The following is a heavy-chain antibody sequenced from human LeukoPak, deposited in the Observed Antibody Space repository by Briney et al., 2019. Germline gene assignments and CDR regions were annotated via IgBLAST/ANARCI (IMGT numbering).Heavy chain of an antibody. V-gene: IGHV3-49*04. Sequence: GGSLRLSCTAYGFTFGDYAMSWVRQAPGKGREWVGFIRSKAYGGTTEYAASVKGRFTISRDDHKSIAYLQMNSLKTEDTAVYYCTRLDDPYSGVVVTPMSYWGQGTLVTVSS. J-gene: IGHJ4*02. CDR2: IRSKAYGGTT. CDR1: GFTFGDYA. CDR3: TRLDDPYSGVVVTPMSY. D-gene: IGHD3-22*01.